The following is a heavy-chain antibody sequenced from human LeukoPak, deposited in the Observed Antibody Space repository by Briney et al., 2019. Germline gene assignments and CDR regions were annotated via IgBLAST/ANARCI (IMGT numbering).Heavy chain of an antibody. CDR1: GRSISSGDHH. CDR3: ARRYGSGANTDWFDT. D-gene: IGHD3-10*01. V-gene: IGHV4-30-4*08. CDR2: IYYNGTT. Sequence: SETLSLTCTVSGRSISSGDHHWSWLRQPPGKGPEWIAYIYYNGTTYYNPSLKSRLTISLYTSNNQFSLKLSSLTAADAAVYYGARRYGSGANTDWFDTWGQGTLVTVSS. J-gene: IGHJ5*02.